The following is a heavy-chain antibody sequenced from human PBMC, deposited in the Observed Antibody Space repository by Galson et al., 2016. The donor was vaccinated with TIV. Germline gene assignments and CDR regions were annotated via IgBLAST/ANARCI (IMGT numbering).Heavy chain of an antibody. CDR2: IDPGADTT. Sequence: SVKVSCKASGYTFTRYYMHWVRQAPGQGLEWMGVIDPGADTTTYAQKFQGRVTMTRDTSTSTVYMGLSGLRSDDTAVYYCATFSGASGTFDYWGQGALVTVSS. J-gene: IGHJ4*02. D-gene: IGHD2-15*01. CDR3: ATFSGASGTFDY. CDR1: GYTFTRYY. V-gene: IGHV1-46*01.